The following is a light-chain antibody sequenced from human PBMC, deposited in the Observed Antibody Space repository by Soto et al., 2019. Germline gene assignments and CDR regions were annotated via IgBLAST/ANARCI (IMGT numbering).Light chain of an antibody. Sequence: DIQMTQSPSSVSASVGDRVTITCRASQGIGSWLAWYQQRPGKAPKLLIYAASTLQTGVPSRFSGSGSGTDFTLTIDNLQPEDFATYYCQQANSLSFTFGGGTKVEIK. CDR2: AAS. V-gene: IGKV1-12*01. J-gene: IGKJ4*01. CDR1: QGIGSW. CDR3: QQANSLSFT.